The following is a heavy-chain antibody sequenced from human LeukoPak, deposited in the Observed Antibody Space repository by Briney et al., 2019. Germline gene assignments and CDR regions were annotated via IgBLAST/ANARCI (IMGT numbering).Heavy chain of an antibody. CDR1: GFTFSDYY. CDR3: ARGQTDYYASGSYGYFDY. CDR2: ISSSGSTI. Sequence: PGGSLRLSCAASGFTFSDYYMSWIRQAPGKGLEWVSYISSSGSTIYYADSVKGRFTISRDNAKNSLYLQMNSLRAEDTAVYYCARGQTDYYASGSYGYFDYWGQGTLVTVSS. D-gene: IGHD3-10*01. J-gene: IGHJ4*02. V-gene: IGHV3-11*01.